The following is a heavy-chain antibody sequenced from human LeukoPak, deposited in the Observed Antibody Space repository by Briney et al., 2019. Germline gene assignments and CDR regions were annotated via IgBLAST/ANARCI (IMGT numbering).Heavy chain of an antibody. CDR3: ARAGGLELLLASVWFDP. CDR1: GYTFTSYG. V-gene: IGHV1-18*01. Sequence: GASVKVSCKASGYTFTSYGISWVRQAPGQGLEWMGWISAYNGNTNYAQKLQGRVTMTTDTSTSTAYMELRSLRADDTAVYYCARAGGLELLLASVWFDPWGQGTLVTVSS. J-gene: IGHJ5*02. D-gene: IGHD3-3*01. CDR2: ISAYNGNT.